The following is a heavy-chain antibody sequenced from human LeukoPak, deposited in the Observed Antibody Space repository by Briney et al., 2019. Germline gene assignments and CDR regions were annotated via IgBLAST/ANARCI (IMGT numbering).Heavy chain of an antibody. V-gene: IGHV3-23*01. CDR2: ISGSGGST. Sequence: PGGSLRLSCAASGFTFSSYAMSWVRQAPGKGLEWVSAISGSGGSTYYADSVKGRFTISRDNSKNTLYLQMNSLRAEDTAVYYCAKAGDYYDSSGYYYVLDYWGQGTLVTVSS. CDR1: GFTFSSYA. J-gene: IGHJ4*02. D-gene: IGHD3-22*01. CDR3: AKAGDYYDSSGYYYVLDY.